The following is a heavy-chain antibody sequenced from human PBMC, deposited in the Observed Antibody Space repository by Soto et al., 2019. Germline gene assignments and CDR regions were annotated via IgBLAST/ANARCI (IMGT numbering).Heavy chain of an antibody. V-gene: IGHV3-23*01. CDR1: GFTFSSCA. D-gene: IGHD6-13*01. Sequence: GGSLRLSCAASGFTFSSCAMSWVRQAPGKGLEWVSSISDTGIATYYADSVKGRFTISRDDSKDTTLYLQMNSLRAEDTAVYYCANTISKIATFFGNWGQGALVTVSS. CDR2: ISDTGIAT. J-gene: IGHJ4*02. CDR3: ANTISKIATFFGN.